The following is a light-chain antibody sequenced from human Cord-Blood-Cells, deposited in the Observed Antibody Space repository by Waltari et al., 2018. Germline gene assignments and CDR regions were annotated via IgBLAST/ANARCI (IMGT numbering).Light chain of an antibody. CDR2: DVS. V-gene: IGLV2-14*01. CDR3: SSYTSSSTL. CDR1: SSDVVRYNY. Sequence: QSALTQPASVSGSPGRSITISCTGTSSDVVRYNYVTWSQPHPGKAPKLMVYDVSKRPPGVSNRFSGCKAGNPASLTISGLQAEDEADYYCSSYTSSSTLFGGGTKLTVL. J-gene: IGLJ3*02.